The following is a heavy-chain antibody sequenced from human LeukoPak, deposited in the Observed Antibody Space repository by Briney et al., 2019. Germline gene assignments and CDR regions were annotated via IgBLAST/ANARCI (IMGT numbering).Heavy chain of an antibody. J-gene: IGHJ4*02. V-gene: IGHV3-64*01. CDR1: GFTFSSYS. D-gene: IGHD4-17*01. CDR3: ARAYYDYGDYGLDY. Sequence: GGSLRLSCAASGFTFSSYSMNWVRQAPGKGLEYVSAISSNGGSTYYANSVKGRFTISRDNSKNTLYLQMGSLRAEDMAVYYCARAYYDYGDYGLDYWGQGTLVTVSS. CDR2: ISSNGGST.